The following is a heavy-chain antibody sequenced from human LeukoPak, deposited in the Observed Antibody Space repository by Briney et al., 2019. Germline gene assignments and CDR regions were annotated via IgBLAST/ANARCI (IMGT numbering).Heavy chain of an antibody. CDR2: ISWDGGST. CDR1: GFTFDDYA. D-gene: IGHD2-15*01. Sequence: GGSLRLSCAASGFTFDDYAMHWVRQAPGKGLEWVSLISWDGGSTYYADSVKGRFTISRDNSKNTLYLQMNSLRAEDTAVYYCARDAWSGVVVAATLELDYWGQGTLVTVSS. V-gene: IGHV3-43D*03. CDR3: ARDAWSGVVVAATLELDY. J-gene: IGHJ4*02.